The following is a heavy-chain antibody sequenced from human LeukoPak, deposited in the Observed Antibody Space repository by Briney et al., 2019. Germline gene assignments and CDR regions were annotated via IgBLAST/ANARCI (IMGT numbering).Heavy chain of an antibody. CDR3: ARHWCTSTSCYSLFDY. J-gene: IGHJ4*02. V-gene: IGHV4-39*01. Sequence: SETLSLTCTVSGGSISSSSYYWGWIRQPPGKGLEWIGSIYYSGSTYYNPSLKSRVTISIDTSKNQFSLNLSSVTAADMAVYYCARHWCTSTSCYSLFDYWGQGTLVTVSS. CDR2: IYYSGST. D-gene: IGHD2-2*01. CDR1: GGSISSSSYY.